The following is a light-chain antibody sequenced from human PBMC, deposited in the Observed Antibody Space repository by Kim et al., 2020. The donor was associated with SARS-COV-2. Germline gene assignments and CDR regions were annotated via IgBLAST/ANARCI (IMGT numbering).Light chain of an antibody. V-gene: IGLV3-19*01. Sequence: SSELTQDPAVSVALGQTVRITCQGDSLRSYYATWYQQKPGQAPIVVIYGKNNRPSGIPDRFSGSSSRNTASLTITGTQAGDEADYYCNSRDSNDNVVFGG. CDR3: NSRDSNDNVV. CDR2: GKN. J-gene: IGLJ2*01. CDR1: SLRSYY.